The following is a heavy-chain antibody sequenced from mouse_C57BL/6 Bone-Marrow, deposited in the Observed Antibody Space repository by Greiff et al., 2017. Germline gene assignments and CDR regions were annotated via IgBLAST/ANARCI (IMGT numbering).Heavy chain of an antibody. CDR1: GYTFTSYW. Sequence: QVQLQQPGAELVKPGASVKLSCKASGYTFTSYWMQWVKQRPGQGLEWIGEIDPSDSYTNYNQKFKGKATLTVDTSSSTAYMQLSSLTSEDSAVYYCARLPYFDDWGQGTTLTVSS. CDR2: IDPSDSYT. D-gene: IGHD2-12*01. J-gene: IGHJ2*01. CDR3: ARLPYFDD. V-gene: IGHV1-50*01.